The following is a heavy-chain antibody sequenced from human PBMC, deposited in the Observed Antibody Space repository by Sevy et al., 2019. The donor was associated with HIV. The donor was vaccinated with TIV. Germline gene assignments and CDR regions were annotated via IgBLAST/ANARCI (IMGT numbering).Heavy chain of an antibody. CDR1: GFTLSNYD. J-gene: IGHJ4*02. D-gene: IGHD5-12*01. CDR2: IQYDGSIQ. CDR3: AKRGSKSGYALGY. Sequence: GGSLRLSCIESGFTLSNYDIHWVRQAAGKGLEWVAFIQYDGSIQYYADSVKGRFTISRDNSKNTLYLQMNSLRPVDTAIYYCAKRGSKSGYALGYWGQGTLVTVSS. V-gene: IGHV3-30*02.